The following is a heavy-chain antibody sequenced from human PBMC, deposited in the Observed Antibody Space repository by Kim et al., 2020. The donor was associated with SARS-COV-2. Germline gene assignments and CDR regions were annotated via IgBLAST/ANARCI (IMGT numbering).Heavy chain of an antibody. V-gene: IGHV4-34*01. CDR3: ARGPAGSSWYSHWFDP. Sequence: SLKSRVTISVDTSKNQFSLKLSSVTAADTAVYYCARGPAGSSWYSHWFDPWGQGTLVTVSS. D-gene: IGHD6-13*01. J-gene: IGHJ5*02.